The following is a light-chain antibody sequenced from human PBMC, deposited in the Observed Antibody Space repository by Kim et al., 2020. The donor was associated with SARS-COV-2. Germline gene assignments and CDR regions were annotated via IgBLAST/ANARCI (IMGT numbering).Light chain of an antibody. CDR1: QGISSY. CDR2: AAS. V-gene: IGKV1-8*01. Sequence: IRITQSPSSLSASTGDRVTITCRASQGISSYLAWYQQKPGKAPKLLIYAASTLQSGVPSRFSGSGSGTDFTLTISCLQSEDFATYYCQQYYSYPPTFGQGTKVDIK. J-gene: IGKJ1*01. CDR3: QQYYSYPPT.